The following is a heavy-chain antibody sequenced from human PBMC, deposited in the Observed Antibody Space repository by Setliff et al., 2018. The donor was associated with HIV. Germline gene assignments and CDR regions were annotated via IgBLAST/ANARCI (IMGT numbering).Heavy chain of an antibody. J-gene: IGHJ4*02. Sequence: GGSLRLSCAASRFTFSSYAMHWVRQAPGKGLEWVAVISYDGSNKYYADSVKGRFTISRDNSKNTLYLQMNSPRAEDTAVYYCARGSPLSDISGYYDYWGQGTLVTVSS. V-gene: IGHV3-30*04. D-gene: IGHD3-22*01. CDR3: ARGSPLSDISGYYDY. CDR1: RFTFSSYA. CDR2: ISYDGSNK.